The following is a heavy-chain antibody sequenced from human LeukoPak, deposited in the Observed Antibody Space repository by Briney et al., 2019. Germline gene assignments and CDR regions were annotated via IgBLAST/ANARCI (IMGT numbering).Heavy chain of an antibody. J-gene: IGHJ4*02. D-gene: IGHD5-12*01. Sequence: AGGSLRLSCAASGFTFSSYAMSWVRQAPGKGLEWVSAISGSGGSTYYADSVKGRFTISRDNSKNTLYLQMNCLRAEVTAVYYCAKEGYIVATISYFDYWGQGTLVTVSS. CDR1: GFTFSSYA. CDR2: ISGSGGST. V-gene: IGHV3-23*01. CDR3: AKEGYIVATISYFDY.